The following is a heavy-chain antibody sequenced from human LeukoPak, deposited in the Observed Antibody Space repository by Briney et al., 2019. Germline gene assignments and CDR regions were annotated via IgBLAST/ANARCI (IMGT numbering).Heavy chain of an antibody. V-gene: IGHV3-72*01. CDR3: VRVFGTNWESHYFDS. CDR1: GFTFGDHY. CDR2: TRNKANSYTT. D-gene: IGHD7-27*01. Sequence: GGSLRLSCEASGFTFGDHYMDWVRQAPGKGLEWVGRTRNKANSYTTEYATSVKGRFTISRDDSRNSLYLQLNSLKTEDTAMYYCVRVFGTNWESHYFDSCGQGTLVTVSS. J-gene: IGHJ4*02.